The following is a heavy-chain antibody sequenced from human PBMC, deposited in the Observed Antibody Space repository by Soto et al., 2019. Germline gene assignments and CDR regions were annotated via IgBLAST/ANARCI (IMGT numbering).Heavy chain of an antibody. Sequence: GSLRLSCAASGFTFSNAWMSWVRQAPGKGLEWVGRIKSKTDGGTTDYAAPVKGRFTISRDDSKNTLYLQMNSLKTEDTAVYYCTTDPGATYAFDIWGQGTMVTVSS. J-gene: IGHJ3*02. D-gene: IGHD1-26*01. CDR1: GFTFSNAW. CDR2: IKSKTDGGTT. CDR3: TTDPGATYAFDI. V-gene: IGHV3-15*01.